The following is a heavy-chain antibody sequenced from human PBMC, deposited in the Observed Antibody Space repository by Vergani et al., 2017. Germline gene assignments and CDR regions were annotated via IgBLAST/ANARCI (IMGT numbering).Heavy chain of an antibody. Sequence: QVQLVQSGAEVKKPGASVKVSCKASGYTFTSYYMHWVRQAPGQGLEWMGIINPSGCSTSYAQKFQGRVTMTRDTSTSTVYMELSSLRSEDTAVYYCARDYYDHAFDIWGQGTMVTVSS. D-gene: IGHD3-22*01. J-gene: IGHJ3*02. V-gene: IGHV1-46*01. CDR1: GYTFTSYY. CDR2: INPSGCST. CDR3: ARDYYDHAFDI.